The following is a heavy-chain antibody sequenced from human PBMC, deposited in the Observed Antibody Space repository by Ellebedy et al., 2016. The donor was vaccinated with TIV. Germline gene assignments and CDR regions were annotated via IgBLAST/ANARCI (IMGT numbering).Heavy chain of an antibody. CDR3: AKGLVVAATDGMDV. CDR2: ISSSSSYT. V-gene: IGHV3-11*06. D-gene: IGHD2-15*01. J-gene: IGHJ6*02. Sequence: GGSLRLXCAASGFTVSSNYMSWVRQAPGKGLEWVSYISSSSSYTNYADSVKGRFTISRDNAKNSLYLQMNSLRAEDTAVYYCAKGLVVAATDGMDVWGQGTTVTVSS. CDR1: GFTVSSNY.